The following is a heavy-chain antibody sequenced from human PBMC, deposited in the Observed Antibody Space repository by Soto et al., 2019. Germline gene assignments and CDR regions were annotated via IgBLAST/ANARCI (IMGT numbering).Heavy chain of an antibody. V-gene: IGHV3-73*01. J-gene: IGHJ4*02. CDR2: IRSKANSYAT. D-gene: IGHD2-2*01. Sequence: EVQLVESGGGLVQPGGSLKLSCAASGFTFSGSAMHWVRQASGKGLEWVGRIRSKANSYATAYAASVKGRFTISRDDSKNTAYLQMNSLKTEDTAVYYCTPAGTVPSLGGLDYWGQGTLVTVSS. CDR3: TPAGTVPSLGGLDY. CDR1: GFTFSGSA.